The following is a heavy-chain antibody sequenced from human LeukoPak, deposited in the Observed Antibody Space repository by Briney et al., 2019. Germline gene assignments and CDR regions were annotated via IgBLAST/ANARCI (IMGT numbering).Heavy chain of an antibody. V-gene: IGHV4-38-2*02. CDR3: ARRFPDSSGYSEFFDY. CDR2: FYHSGIT. D-gene: IGHD3-22*01. J-gene: IGHJ4*02. Sequence: SETLSLTCTVSGYSISSGYFWGWIRQPPGKGLEWIGSFYHSGITYYNPSLKSRVTISVEMSKNQFSLKLSSVTAADTAVYYCARRFPDSSGYSEFFDYWGQGTLVTVSS. CDR1: GYSISSGYF.